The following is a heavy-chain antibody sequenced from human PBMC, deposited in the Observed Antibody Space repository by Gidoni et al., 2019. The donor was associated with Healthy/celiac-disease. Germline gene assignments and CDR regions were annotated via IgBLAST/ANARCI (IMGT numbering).Heavy chain of an antibody. Sequence: EVQLVESGGGLVQPGGSLKLSCAASGFTFIGSAIHWGRQASGKGLEWFGRIRSKANSYATAYAASVKGRFTISRDDSKNTAYLQMNSLKTEDTAVYYCTRRGSSFPYGMDVWGQGTTVTVSS. CDR1: GFTFIGSA. V-gene: IGHV3-73*01. J-gene: IGHJ6*02. D-gene: IGHD6-13*01. CDR3: TRRGSSFPYGMDV. CDR2: IRSKANSYAT.